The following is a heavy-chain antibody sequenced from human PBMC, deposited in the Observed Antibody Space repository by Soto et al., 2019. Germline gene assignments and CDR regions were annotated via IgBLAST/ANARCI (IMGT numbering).Heavy chain of an antibody. CDR2: IKGDGSEK. D-gene: IGHD2-2*01. CDR3: ARDLGRTAAGYYYYYAMDV. V-gene: IGHV3-7*01. Sequence: LRLSCAASGFTFSNYWVNWVRQVPGKGLEWVANIKGDGSEKYFVDSVKGRFTISRDSAKNSLYLQMNSLRAEDTATYYCARDLGRTAAGYYYYYAMDVWGQGTTVTVSS. CDR1: GFTFSNYW. J-gene: IGHJ6*02.